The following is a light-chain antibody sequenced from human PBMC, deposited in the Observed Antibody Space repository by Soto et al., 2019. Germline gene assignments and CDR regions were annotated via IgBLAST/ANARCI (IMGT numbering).Light chain of an antibody. CDR2: SAS. Sequence: IVLTQATGTLSLSPGERATISCGASQSVSSSYVAWYQQKPGQAPRLVIYSASSRETGIQDRFSGSGSGTDFTLKISRVEAEDVGVYYCMQALQSPQTFGQGTKVDIK. CDR3: MQALQSPQT. J-gene: IGKJ1*01. V-gene: IGKV3-20*01. CDR1: QSVSSSY.